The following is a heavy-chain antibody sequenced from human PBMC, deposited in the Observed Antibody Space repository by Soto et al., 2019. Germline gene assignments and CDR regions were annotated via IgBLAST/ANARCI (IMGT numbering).Heavy chain of an antibody. Sequence: PGGSLRLSCAASGFTFSSYSMNWVRQAPGKGLEWVSSISSSSSYIYYADSVKGRFTISRDNAKNSLYLQMNSLRAEDTAVYYCAREGGQQHYYYYYIDVWGKGTTVTVSS. CDR2: ISSSSSYI. CDR1: GFTFSSYS. D-gene: IGHD2-15*01. J-gene: IGHJ6*03. CDR3: AREGGQQHYYYYYIDV. V-gene: IGHV3-21*01.